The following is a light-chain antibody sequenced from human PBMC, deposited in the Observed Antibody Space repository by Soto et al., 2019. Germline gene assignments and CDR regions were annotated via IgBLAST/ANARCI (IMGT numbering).Light chain of an antibody. CDR3: SSYTSRSLRRV. J-gene: IGLJ2*01. V-gene: IGLV2-14*01. CDR2: DVS. Sequence: QSALTQPASVSGSPGQSITISCTGTSSDVGGYNYVSWYQQHPGKAPKLMIYDVSNRPSGVSNRFSGSKSGNTASLTISGLQAEDEADYYCSSYTSRSLRRVFGGGTKLTVL. CDR1: SSDVGGYNY.